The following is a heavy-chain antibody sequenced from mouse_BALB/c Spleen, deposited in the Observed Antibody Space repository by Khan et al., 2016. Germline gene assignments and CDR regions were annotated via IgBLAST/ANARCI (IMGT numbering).Heavy chain of an antibody. V-gene: IGHV1-5*01. D-gene: IGHD1-1*01. CDR1: DYTFSTYW. CDR2: IFPGSGDT. J-gene: IGHJ2*01. Sequence: VQLQQSGTVLARPGASVKMSCKASDYTFSTYWMHWVKQRPGQGLEWIGAIFPGSGDTTNNQRFEDKAKLTAVTSTNTAYMELSSLTKEDSAVYYCTRHDGSSWGKNFFDYWGQGTTLTVSS. CDR3: TRHDGSSWGKNFFDY.